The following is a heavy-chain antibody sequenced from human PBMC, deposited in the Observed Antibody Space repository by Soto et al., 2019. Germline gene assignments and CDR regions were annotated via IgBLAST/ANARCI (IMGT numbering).Heavy chain of an antibody. CDR3: ASSRSSRWYWYFHL. CDR2: IIPIFGTA. V-gene: IGHV1-69*01. Sequence: QVQLEQSGAEVEKPGSSVKVSCKASGGTFSSYAISWVRMAPGQGLEWMGGIIPIFGTANYAQKYQGRVTSAAEEFTSTAYTELSSLRSEHTDVYYCASSRSSRWYWYFHLWGRGTLVTVSS. D-gene: IGHD6-13*01. CDR1: GGTFSSYA. J-gene: IGHJ2*01.